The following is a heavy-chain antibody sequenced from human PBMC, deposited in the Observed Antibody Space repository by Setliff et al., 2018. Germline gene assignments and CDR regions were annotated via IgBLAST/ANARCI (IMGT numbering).Heavy chain of an antibody. CDR1: GGSVSSGYYY. CDR2: ISHSGNT. CDR3: ARAAKYDSSGYYGFWFDP. Sequence: SETLSLTCNVSGGSVSSGYYYWDWIRQTPEKGLEWIGEISHSGNTNYNPSLKSRATISVDTSKNQFSLKLSSVTAADTAVYYCARAAKYDSSGYYGFWFDPWGQGTLVTVSS. J-gene: IGHJ5*02. V-gene: IGHV4-61*01. D-gene: IGHD3-22*01.